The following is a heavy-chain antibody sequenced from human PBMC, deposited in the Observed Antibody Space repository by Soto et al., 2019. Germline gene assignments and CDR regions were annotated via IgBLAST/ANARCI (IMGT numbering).Heavy chain of an antibody. V-gene: IGHV3-7*01. Sequence: EVRLVESGGGLVQPGGSLRLSCVASGFTFTSYWMSWVRQAPGKGLEWVDNIKGDGSEKRYVDSVKGRLTISRDNAKNSVYLQMNSLRVEDTALYYCGRDEVRNGVGVWGQGTTVTVSS. J-gene: IGHJ6*02. CDR2: IKGDGSEK. CDR3: GRDEVRNGVGV. CDR1: GFTFTSYW.